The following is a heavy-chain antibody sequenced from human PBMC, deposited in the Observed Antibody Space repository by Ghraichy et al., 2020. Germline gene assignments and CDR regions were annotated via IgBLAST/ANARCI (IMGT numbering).Heavy chain of an antibody. V-gene: IGHV1-18*04. Sequence: ASVKVSCKIARAPFRTPVTSFQRVCRRLVVKKKGWISAYNGDTNYAQKLRGRVTMTTDTSTSTAYMEVRRLRSDDTAVYYCARDWFHDDSYDVFDIWGQGTMVTVSS. D-gene: IGHD2-21*02. CDR3: ARDWFHDDSYDVFDI. CDR1: RAPFRTPV. CDR2: ISAYNGDT. J-gene: IGHJ3*02.